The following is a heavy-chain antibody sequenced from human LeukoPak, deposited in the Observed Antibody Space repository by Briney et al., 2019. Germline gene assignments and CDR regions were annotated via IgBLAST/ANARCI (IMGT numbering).Heavy chain of an antibody. CDR1: GYTFTGYY. D-gene: IGHD2-15*01. V-gene: IGHV1-18*04. CDR2: ISAYNGNT. CDR3: ARDTRGGTKDYDY. J-gene: IGHJ4*02. Sequence: ASVKVSCKASGYTFTGYYMHWVRQAPGQGLEWMGWISAYNGNTNYAQKLQGRVTMTTDTSTSTAYMELRSLRSDDTAVYYCARDTRGGTKDYDYWGQGTLVTVSS.